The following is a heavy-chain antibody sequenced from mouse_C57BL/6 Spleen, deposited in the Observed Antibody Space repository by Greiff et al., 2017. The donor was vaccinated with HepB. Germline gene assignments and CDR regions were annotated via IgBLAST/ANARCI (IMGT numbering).Heavy chain of an antibody. CDR2: ISSGSSTI. D-gene: IGHD2-4*01. CDR1: GFTFSDYG. Sequence: EVQLVESGGGLVKPGGSLKLSCAASGFTFSDYGMHWVRQAPEKGLEWVAYISSGSSTIYYADTVKGRFTISRDNDKNTLFLQMTSLRSEDTAMYYCARGYYDYLGYFDVLGTGTTVTVSS. J-gene: IGHJ1*03. CDR3: ARGYYDYLGYFDV. V-gene: IGHV5-17*01.